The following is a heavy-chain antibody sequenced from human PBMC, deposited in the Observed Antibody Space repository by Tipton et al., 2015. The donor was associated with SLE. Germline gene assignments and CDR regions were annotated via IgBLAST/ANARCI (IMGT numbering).Heavy chain of an antibody. D-gene: IGHD3-22*01. V-gene: IGHV4-61*02. J-gene: IGHJ4*02. CDR2: IHTSGDT. Sequence: TLSLTCTVSGGSISSDNYYWSWIRQPAGKGLEWIGRIHTSGDTKYNPSLMGRVTISVDTSKNQFSLHLTSVTSADTAVYYCATYFYDATGYQPVDDWGQGALVTVSS. CDR3: ATYFYDATGYQPVDD. CDR1: GGSISSDNYY.